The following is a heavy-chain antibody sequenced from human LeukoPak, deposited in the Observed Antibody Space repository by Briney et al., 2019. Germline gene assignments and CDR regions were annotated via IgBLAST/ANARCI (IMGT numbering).Heavy chain of an antibody. CDR1: GGSISSSSYY. CDR3: ARHDYSSTSCLMDV. V-gene: IGHV4-39*01. J-gene: IGHJ6*03. Sequence: SETLSLTCTVSGGSISSSSYYWGWIRQPPWKGLEWFGSIYYSGSTYYNPSLKSRVTISVDTSKSQFSLKLSSVTAADTAVYYCARHDYSSTSCLMDVWGKGTTVTVSS. CDR2: IYYSGST. D-gene: IGHD2-2*01.